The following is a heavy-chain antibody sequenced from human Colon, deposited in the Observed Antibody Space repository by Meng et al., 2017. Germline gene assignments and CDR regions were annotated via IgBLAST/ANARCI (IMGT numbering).Heavy chain of an antibody. CDR2: INHSGST. J-gene: IGHJ4*02. CDR1: GGSFSGYY. CDR3: ARSLGYYDYVWGSYPPGY. Sequence: HVQLQQWGARLLKPSEPLSLTGAVYGGSFSGYYGSWIRQPPGKGLEWIGEINHSGSTNYNPSLKSRVTISVDTSKNQFSLKLSSVTAADTAVYYCARSLGYYDYVWGSYPPGYWGQGTLVTVSS. D-gene: IGHD3-16*01. V-gene: IGHV4-34*01.